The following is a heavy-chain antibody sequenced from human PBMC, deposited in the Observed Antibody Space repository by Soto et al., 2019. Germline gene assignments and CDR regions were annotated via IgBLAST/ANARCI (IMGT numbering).Heavy chain of an antibody. D-gene: IGHD1-26*01. J-gene: IGHJ4*02. CDR2: INGSADYT. V-gene: IGHV3-23*01. CDR1: GFTFSTSP. CDR3: AKGYSGNYWGTFLDY. Sequence: GGSLRLSCAASGFTFSTSPMSWVRQAPGKGLEWVSSINGSADYTYYADSVKGRFTISRDNSKNTLYLQMDSLRAEDTAVYSCAKGYSGNYWGTFLDYWGQGTLVTVSS.